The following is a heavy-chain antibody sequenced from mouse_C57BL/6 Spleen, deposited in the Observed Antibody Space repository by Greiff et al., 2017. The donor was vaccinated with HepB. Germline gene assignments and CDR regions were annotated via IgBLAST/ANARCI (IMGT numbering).Heavy chain of an antibody. CDR3: ARYLLTTVVATPYYYAMDY. CDR2: IDPEDGET. J-gene: IGHJ4*01. D-gene: IGHD1-1*01. CDR1: GFNIKDYY. Sequence: EVQLQQSGAELVKPGASVKLSCTASGFNIKDYYMHWVKQRTEQGLEWIGRIDPEDGETKYAPKFQGKATITADTSSNTAYLQLSSLTSEDTAVYYCARYLLTTVVATPYYYAMDYWGQGTSVTVSS. V-gene: IGHV14-2*01.